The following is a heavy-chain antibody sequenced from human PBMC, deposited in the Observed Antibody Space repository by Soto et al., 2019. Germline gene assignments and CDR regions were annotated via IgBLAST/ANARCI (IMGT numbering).Heavy chain of an antibody. CDR3: ARGLQTSRIGNYYFDY. D-gene: IGHD1-26*01. CDR2: IYYSGST. J-gene: IGHJ4*02. V-gene: IGHV4-39*01. CDR1: GGSIISNSYY. Sequence: DTLSLTCTVSGGSIISNSYYWCWIRQPPGKGLEWIGSIYYSGSTYYNPSLKSRVTISVDTSKNQFSLKLSSVTAADTAVYYCARGLQTSRIGNYYFDYWGQGTLVTVS.